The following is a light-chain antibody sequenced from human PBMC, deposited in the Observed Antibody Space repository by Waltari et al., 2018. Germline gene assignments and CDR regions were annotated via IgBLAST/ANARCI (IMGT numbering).Light chain of an antibody. CDR2: GAS. J-gene: IGKJ1*01. CDR1: RPIGNF. Sequence: DIQMTQSPSSLSASVGDRVTITCRASRPIGNFLIWHQQQTGKATKLLFYGASTLPSGVPSRFSGSRSGTDFTLTINGLQPEDFATYYCQQSSSTPTTFGQGTKVEIK. V-gene: IGKV1-39*01. CDR3: QQSSSTPTT.